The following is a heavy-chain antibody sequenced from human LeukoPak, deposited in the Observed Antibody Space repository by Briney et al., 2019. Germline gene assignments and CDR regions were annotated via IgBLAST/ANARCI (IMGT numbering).Heavy chain of an antibody. D-gene: IGHD2-15*01. J-gene: IGHJ4*02. CDR1: GFTFSSYA. Sequence: PGGSLRLSCAASGFTFSSYAMSWVRQAPGKGLEWVSSISSTSTYISYADSVKGRFTTSRDNAKNSLYLQMNSLRAEDTAVYYCARGGGNFDYWGQGTLVTVSS. CDR2: ISSTSTYI. CDR3: ARGGGNFDY. V-gene: IGHV3-21*01.